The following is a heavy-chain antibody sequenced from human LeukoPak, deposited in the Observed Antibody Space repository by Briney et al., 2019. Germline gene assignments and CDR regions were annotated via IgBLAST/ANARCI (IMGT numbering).Heavy chain of an antibody. J-gene: IGHJ6*03. CDR3: ARMSHSNYYYYYMDV. D-gene: IGHD2-21*01. Sequence: SETLSLTCAVYGGSFSGYYWNWIRQSPGMGLEWIGEINHSGSTNYNPSLKSRVTISVDTSKNQLSLKLSSVTAADTAVYYCARMSHSNYYYYYMDVWGKGTTVTISS. V-gene: IGHV4-34*01. CDR2: INHSGST. CDR1: GGSFSGYY.